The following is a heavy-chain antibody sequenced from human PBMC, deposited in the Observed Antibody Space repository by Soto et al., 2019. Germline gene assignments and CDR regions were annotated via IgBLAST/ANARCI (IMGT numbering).Heavy chain of an antibody. J-gene: IGHJ4*02. D-gene: IGHD3-22*01. Sequence: QEQLVQSGAEVKKPGSSVKVSCKASGGLFSSYAISWVRQAPGQGLEWMGGIIPVFSTAYYAQKFQGRVTTTADESTNTACMELSRLRSEDTAMYDCARGGSGYVWFNEFWGQGSLVTVSS. CDR3: ARGGSGYVWFNEF. V-gene: IGHV1-69*01. CDR2: IIPVFSTA. CDR1: GGLFSSYA.